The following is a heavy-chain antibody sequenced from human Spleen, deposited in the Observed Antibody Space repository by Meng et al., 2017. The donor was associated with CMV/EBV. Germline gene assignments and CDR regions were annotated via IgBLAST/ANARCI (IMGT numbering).Heavy chain of an antibody. V-gene: IGHV3-30*04. Sequence: GGSLRLSCAASGFTFSNNAMHWVRQAPGKGLHWVAIISYDGRNNYYADSVKGRFTISRDNSKNTLFLQMNSLRAEDTAVYYCARGFYYYDNRAYARPMDYRGQGTLVTVSS. CDR3: ARGFYYYDNRAYARPMDY. CDR2: ISYDGRNN. D-gene: IGHD3-22*01. J-gene: IGHJ4*02. CDR1: GFTFSNNA.